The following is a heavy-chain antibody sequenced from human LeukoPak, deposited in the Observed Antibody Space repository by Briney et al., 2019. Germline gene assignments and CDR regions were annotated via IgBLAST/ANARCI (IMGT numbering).Heavy chain of an antibody. V-gene: IGHV4-4*07. Sequence: PSETLSLTCTFSGGSISSYYCNWIRQPAGEGLEWIGRIYSSGSTTYNPSLKSRVTMSLDTSKNQFSLKLNSVTAADTAVYYCARSPLTSSGWYRADYWGQGTLVTVSS. CDR2: IYSSGST. D-gene: IGHD6-19*01. CDR1: GGSISSYY. J-gene: IGHJ4*02. CDR3: ARSPLTSSGWYRADY.